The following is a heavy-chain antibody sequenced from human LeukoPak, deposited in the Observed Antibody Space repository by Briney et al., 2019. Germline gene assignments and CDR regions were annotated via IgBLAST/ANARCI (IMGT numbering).Heavy chain of an antibody. CDR2: IYPLETT. D-gene: IGHD6-19*01. Sequence: PSQTLSLTCTVSGDSVNSGAYYWSWLRHPPGKEPEWIGRIYPLETTNYNPSLKSRVAISVDTSKNQFSLKLSSVTAADTAVYYCAREIVAGLGVSFDIWGQGTMVTVSS. CDR3: AREIVAGLGVSFDI. CDR1: GDSVNSGAYY. V-gene: IGHV4-61*02. J-gene: IGHJ3*02.